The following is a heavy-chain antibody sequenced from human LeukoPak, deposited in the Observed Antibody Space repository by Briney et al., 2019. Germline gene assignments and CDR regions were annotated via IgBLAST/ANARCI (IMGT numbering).Heavy chain of an antibody. CDR1: GGSNY. D-gene: IGHD1-20*01. J-gene: IGHJ5*02. Sequence: SETLSLTCTVSGGSNYWSWIRQPPGQGLEWIGYIHYSGSTNYNTSLKSRVTISIDTSKNQLSLKLNSVTAADTAVYYCARHSNWNAGVDWFDPWGQGTLVTVSS. CDR2: IHYSGST. CDR3: ARHSNWNAGVDWFDP. V-gene: IGHV4-59*08.